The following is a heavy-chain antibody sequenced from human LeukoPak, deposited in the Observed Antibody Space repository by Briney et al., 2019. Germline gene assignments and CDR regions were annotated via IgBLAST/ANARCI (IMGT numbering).Heavy chain of an antibody. CDR3: ARGPRAAADDY. CDR1: GFTFTGYY. D-gene: IGHD6-13*01. CDR2: INAGNGNT. J-gene: IGHJ4*02. Sequence: ASVKVSCKTSGFTFTGYYIHWVRQAAGQRPEWLGWINAGNGNTKYSQKFQGRVTITRDTSASTAYMELSNLTSEDTAVYYCARGPRAAADDYWGQGTLVTVSS. V-gene: IGHV1-3*01.